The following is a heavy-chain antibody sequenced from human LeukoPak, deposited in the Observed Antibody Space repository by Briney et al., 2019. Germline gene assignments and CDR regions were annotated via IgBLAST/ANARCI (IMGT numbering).Heavy chain of an antibody. V-gene: IGHV1-18*01. Sequence: ASVKVSCKASGYTFTSYGISWVRQAPGQGLEWMGWISAYNGNTNYAQKLQGRVTMTTDTSTSTAYMELSSLRSDDTAVYYCAREGVWFGELSDYFDYWGQGTLVTVSS. CDR2: ISAYNGNT. CDR3: AREGVWFGELSDYFDY. J-gene: IGHJ4*02. CDR1: GYTFTSYG. D-gene: IGHD3-10*01.